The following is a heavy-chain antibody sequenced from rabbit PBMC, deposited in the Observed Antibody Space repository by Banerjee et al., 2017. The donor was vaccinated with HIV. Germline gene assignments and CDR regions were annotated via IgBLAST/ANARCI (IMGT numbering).Heavy chain of an antibody. D-gene: IGHD1-1*01. Sequence: ELVESGGGLVQPGESLKLSCKASGIDFSSYGISWVRQAPGKGPEWIAYTYPGLGIRGYANSVKGRFTISSDNAQNTVFLQMTSLTASDTATYFSARWYISSSGNYSDWLDLWGQGTLVTVS. J-gene: IGHJ5*01. CDR2: TYPGLGIR. CDR3: ARWYISSSGNYSDWLDL. CDR1: GIDFSSYG. V-gene: IGHV1S47*01.